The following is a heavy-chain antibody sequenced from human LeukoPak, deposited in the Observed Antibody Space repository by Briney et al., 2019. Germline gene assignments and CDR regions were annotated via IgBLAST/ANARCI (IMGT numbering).Heavy chain of an antibody. CDR2: IYYSGST. V-gene: IGHV4-59*08. Sequence: SETLSLTCTVSGGSISSYYWSWIRQPPGKGLEWIGYIYYSGSTNYNPSLKSRVTISVDTSKNQFSLKLSSVTAADTAVYYCARHSSCSSYGMDVWGQGTTVTVS. CDR1: GGSISSYY. D-gene: IGHD2-15*01. J-gene: IGHJ6*02. CDR3: ARHSSCSSYGMDV.